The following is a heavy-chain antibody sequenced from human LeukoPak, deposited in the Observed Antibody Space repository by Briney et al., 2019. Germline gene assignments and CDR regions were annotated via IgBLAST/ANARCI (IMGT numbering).Heavy chain of an antibody. Sequence: SLRLSCAASGFTFDDYAMHWVRQAPGKGLEWVSGISWNSGSIGYADSVKGRFTISRDNAKNSLYLQMNSLRAEDTALYYCAKAPDAYSSSWYQYYFDYWGQGTLVTVSS. J-gene: IGHJ4*02. CDR1: GFTFDDYA. CDR2: ISWNSGSI. D-gene: IGHD6-13*01. V-gene: IGHV3-9*01. CDR3: AKAPDAYSSSWYQYYFDY.